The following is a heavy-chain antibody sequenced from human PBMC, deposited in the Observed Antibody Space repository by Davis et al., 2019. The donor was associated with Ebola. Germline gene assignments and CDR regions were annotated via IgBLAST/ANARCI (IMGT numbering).Heavy chain of an antibody. V-gene: IGHV3-30*04. Sequence: PGGSLRLSCAASGFSFTDYALHWVRQAPGKGLEWVAVISFDGSNNDYADSVKGRFTISRDNSKKTLYLQMNSLRAEDTAVYYCARPQAGGNGWYFDYWGQGTLVTVSS. CDR3: ARPQAGGNGWYFDY. CDR1: GFSFTDYA. D-gene: IGHD6-19*01. CDR2: ISFDGSNN. J-gene: IGHJ4*02.